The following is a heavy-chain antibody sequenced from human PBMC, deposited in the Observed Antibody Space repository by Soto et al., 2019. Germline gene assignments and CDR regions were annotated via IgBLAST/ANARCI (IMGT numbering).Heavy chain of an antibody. J-gene: IGHJ3*02. CDR1: GFTFSNAW. CDR2: IKSKTDGGTT. Sequence: GGSLRLSCAASGFTFSNAWMSWVRQAPGKGLEWVGRIKSKTDGGTTDYAAPVKGRFTISRDDSKNTLYLQMNSLKTEDTAVYYCTTDRLGRYAFDIWGQGTMVTVSS. V-gene: IGHV3-15*01. D-gene: IGHD7-27*01. CDR3: TTDRLGRYAFDI.